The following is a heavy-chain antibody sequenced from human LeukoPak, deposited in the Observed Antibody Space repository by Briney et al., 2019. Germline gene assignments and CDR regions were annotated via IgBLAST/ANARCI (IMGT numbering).Heavy chain of an antibody. Sequence: PSETLSLTCTVSGGSISSYYWSWNRQPAGKGLEWIGRIYTSGSTNYNPSLKSRVTMSVDTSKNQFPLKLSSVTAADTAVYYCARDQVYCTNGVCEADWFDPWGQGTLVTVSS. D-gene: IGHD2-8*01. CDR1: GGSISSYY. V-gene: IGHV4-4*07. CDR3: ARDQVYCTNGVCEADWFDP. CDR2: IYTSGST. J-gene: IGHJ5*02.